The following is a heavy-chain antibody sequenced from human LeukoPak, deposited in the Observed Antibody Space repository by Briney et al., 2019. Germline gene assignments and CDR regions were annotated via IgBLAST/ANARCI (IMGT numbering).Heavy chain of an antibody. D-gene: IGHD3-22*01. Sequence: SETLSLTCAVYGGSFSGYYWTWIRQTPEKGLEWIGEMNPSGSTNYNPSLKSRVTISVDTSKNQFSLELSSVTAADTAVYYCARGRQDVTMIVVVMTAVSYYLDVWGKGSTVTVS. V-gene: IGHV4-34*01. J-gene: IGHJ6*03. CDR1: GGSFSGYY. CDR3: ARGRQDVTMIVVVMTAVSYYLDV. CDR2: MNPSGST.